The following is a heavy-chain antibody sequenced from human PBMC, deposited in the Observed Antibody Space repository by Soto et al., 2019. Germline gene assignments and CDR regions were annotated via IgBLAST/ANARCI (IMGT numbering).Heavy chain of an antibody. D-gene: IGHD3-16*02. J-gene: IGHJ5*01. CDR1: GYTFTSYA. Sequence: ASVKVSCKASGYTFTSYAMHWLRQAPGQRVEWMGGINAGNGNTKYSQKLQGGFTITRDTSASTAYMELSSLRSDHPAVYYCARARLGELSFSFDSCGQRPLVTAYS. CDR2: INAGNGNT. V-gene: IGHV1-3*01. CDR3: ARARLGELSFSFDS.